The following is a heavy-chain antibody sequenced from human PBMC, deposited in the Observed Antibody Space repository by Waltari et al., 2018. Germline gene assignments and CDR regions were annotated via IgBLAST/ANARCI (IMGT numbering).Heavy chain of an antibody. J-gene: IGHJ4*02. CDR1: GGSISGSVYY. Sequence: QVQLQESGPGLVKPSATLSLTCSVSGGSISGSVYYWGLIRQPPGKGLEYIGSIYYDGTAFYNPSLKTPVTISVDTSYNQFSLKMKSVTAADTAMYFCVRDRGLRTFFDHWGQGTLVTVSS. V-gene: IGHV4-39*07. CDR3: VRDRGLRTFFDH. CDR2: IYYDGTA. D-gene: IGHD4-17*01.